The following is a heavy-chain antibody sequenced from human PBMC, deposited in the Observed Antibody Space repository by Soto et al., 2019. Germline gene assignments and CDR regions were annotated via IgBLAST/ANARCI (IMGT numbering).Heavy chain of an antibody. V-gene: IGHV3-66*01. CDR1: GFTVSTKY. D-gene: IGHD3-16*01. Sequence: EVQLVESGGGLVQPGGSLRLSCAASGFTVSTKYMSWVRQAPGKGLEWVSVIYSGGSTFYADSVRGRFTISRDNSKNTVNLQMNSLRAEDTAVYYCARDPWAADYGGKETLVTVSS. CDR2: IYSGGST. J-gene: IGHJ4*02. CDR3: ARDPWAADY.